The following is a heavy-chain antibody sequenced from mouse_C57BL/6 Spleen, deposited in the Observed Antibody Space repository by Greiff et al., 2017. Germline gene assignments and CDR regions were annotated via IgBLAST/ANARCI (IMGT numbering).Heavy chain of an antibody. J-gene: IGHJ4*01. CDR2: IYPGSGST. CDR3: ARSGYDYDNYAMDY. D-gene: IGHD2-4*01. V-gene: IGHV1-55*01. CDR1: GYTFTSYW. Sequence: QVQLQQPGAELVKPGASVKMSCKASGYTFTSYWITWVKQRPGQGLEWIGDIYPGSGSTNYNEKFKSKATLTVDTSSSTAYMQHSSLTSEDSAVYYCARSGYDYDNYAMDYWGQGTSVTVSS.